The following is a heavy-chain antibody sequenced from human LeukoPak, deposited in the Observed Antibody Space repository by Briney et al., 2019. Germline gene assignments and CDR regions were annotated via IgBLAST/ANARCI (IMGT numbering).Heavy chain of an antibody. CDR2: IYYSGST. D-gene: IGHD3-16*02. V-gene: IGHV4-59*08. CDR1: GGSISSYY. CDR3: ARKSPRPPRGVIESYWYFDL. J-gene: IGHJ2*01. Sequence: SETLSLTWTVSGGSISSYYWSWIRQPPGKGLEWIGYIYYSGSTNYNPSLKSRVTISVDTSKNQFSLKLSSVTAADTAVYYCARKSPRPPRGVIESYWYFDLWGRGTLVSVSS.